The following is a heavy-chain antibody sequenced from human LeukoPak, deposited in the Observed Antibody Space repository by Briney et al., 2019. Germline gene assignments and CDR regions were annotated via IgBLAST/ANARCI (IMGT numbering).Heavy chain of an antibody. CDR3: AKSLDAQAVADPFDY. D-gene: IGHD6-19*01. J-gene: IGHJ4*02. CDR1: GFIFSTYD. Sequence: GGSLRLSCAASGFIFSTYDMHWVRQAPGKGLEWAAVVSYDGSNIYHAASVQGRFTISRDNSKNTLYLQMNSLRAEDTAVYYCAKSLDAQAVADPFDYWGQGTLVTVSS. V-gene: IGHV3-30*18. CDR2: VSYDGSNI.